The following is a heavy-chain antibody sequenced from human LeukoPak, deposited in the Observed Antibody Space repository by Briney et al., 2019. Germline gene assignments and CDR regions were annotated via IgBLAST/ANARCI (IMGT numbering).Heavy chain of an antibody. CDR3: ARDGTSTDDY. J-gene: IGHJ4*02. CDR2: ISGYNDNT. D-gene: IGHD2-2*01. V-gene: IGHV1-18*01. Sequence: VASVKVSCKASGYTFTNYGISWVRPAPGQGLEWMGWISGYNDNTNYAQKFQGRLTVTTDTSTSTTYMELRSLRSDDTAVYYCARDGTSTDDYWGQGTLVTVSS. CDR1: GYTFTNYG.